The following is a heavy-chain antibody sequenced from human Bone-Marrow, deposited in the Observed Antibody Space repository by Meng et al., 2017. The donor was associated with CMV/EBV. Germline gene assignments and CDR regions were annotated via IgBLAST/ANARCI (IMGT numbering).Heavy chain of an antibody. Sequence: GESLKISCAASGFTFDDYGMSWVRQAPGKGLEWVAVISYDGSNKYYADSVKGRFTISRDNSKNTLYLQMNSLRAEDTAVYYCANLGYGSGSRAYWGQGTLVTVSS. J-gene: IGHJ4*02. CDR2: ISYDGSNK. V-gene: IGHV3-30*18. CDR3: ANLGYGSGSRAY. CDR1: GFTFDDYG. D-gene: IGHD3-10*01.